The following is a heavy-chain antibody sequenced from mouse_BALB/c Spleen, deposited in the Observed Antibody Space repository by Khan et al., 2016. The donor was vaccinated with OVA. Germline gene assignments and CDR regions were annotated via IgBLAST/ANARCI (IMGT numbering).Heavy chain of an antibody. CDR2: IFPGGGYT. J-gene: IGHJ2*01. Sequence: VQLQESGAELVRPGTSVKMSCKAAGYTFTNYWIGWVKQRPGHGLEWIGDIFPGGGYTNYNEKFKGKATLTADTSSSTAYMQLSSLTSEASAIYKGARRGAARATWDYFDYWGQGTTLTVSS. CDR3: ARRGAARATWDYFDY. CDR1: GYTFTNYW. V-gene: IGHV1-63*02. D-gene: IGHD3-1*01.